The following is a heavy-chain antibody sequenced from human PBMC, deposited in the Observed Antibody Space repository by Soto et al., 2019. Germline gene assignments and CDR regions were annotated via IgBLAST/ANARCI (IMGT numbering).Heavy chain of an antibody. CDR1: GYTFTSYD. CDR3: ARGSRKLARHYYYYMDV. D-gene: IGHD6-6*01. CDR2: MSPNSGNT. V-gene: IGHV1-8*01. J-gene: IGHJ6*03. Sequence: GASVKVSCKASGYTFTSYDINWVRQATGQGLEWMGWMSPNSGNTGYAQKFQGRVTMTRNTSISTAYMELSSLRSEDTAVYYCARGSRKLARHYYYYMDVWGKGTTVTVSS.